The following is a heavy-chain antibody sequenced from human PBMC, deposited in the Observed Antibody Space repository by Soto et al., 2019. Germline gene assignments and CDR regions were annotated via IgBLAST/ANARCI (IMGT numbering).Heavy chain of an antibody. J-gene: IGHJ6*02. CDR3: ARTQLGTKLRKGGMDV. D-gene: IGHD1-1*01. CDR1: GFTFSSYW. CDR2: IKQDGSEK. V-gene: IGHV3-7*03. Sequence: EVQLVESGGGLVQPGGSLRLSCAASGFTFSSYWMSWVRQAPGKGLEWVANIKQDGSEKYYVDSVKGRFTISRDNAKNSLYLQMNSLRAEDPAVYYCARTQLGTKLRKGGMDVWGQGTTVTVSS.